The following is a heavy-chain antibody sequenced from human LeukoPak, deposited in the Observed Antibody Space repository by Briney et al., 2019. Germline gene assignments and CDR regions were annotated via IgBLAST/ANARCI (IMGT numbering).Heavy chain of an antibody. J-gene: IGHJ5*02. Sequence: PSETLSLTCTVSGGSISSGDYYWSWIRQPPGKGLEWIGYIYYSGSTYYNPSLKSRVTISVDTSKNQFSLKLSSVTAADTAVYYRARDSDYYDSSGLSGNWFDPWGQGTLVTVSS. V-gene: IGHV4-30-4*01. CDR3: ARDSDYYDSSGLSGNWFDP. D-gene: IGHD3-22*01. CDR1: GGSISSGDYY. CDR2: IYYSGST.